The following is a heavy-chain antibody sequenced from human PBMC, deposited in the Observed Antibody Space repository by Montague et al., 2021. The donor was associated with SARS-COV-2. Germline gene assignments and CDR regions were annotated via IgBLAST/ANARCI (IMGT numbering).Heavy chain of an antibody. J-gene: IGHJ4*02. CDR3: AREYSSGVYFDY. V-gene: IGHV2-70*11. CDR1: GFSLSTSGMC. Sequence: PALVKPTQTLTLTCTFSGFSLSTSGMCVSWIRQPPGKALEWLARIDWDDDKYYSTSLKTRLTISKDTSKNQVVLTMANMDPVDTAMYYCAREYSSGVYFDYWGQGTLVTVSS. D-gene: IGHD6-19*01. CDR2: IDWDDDK.